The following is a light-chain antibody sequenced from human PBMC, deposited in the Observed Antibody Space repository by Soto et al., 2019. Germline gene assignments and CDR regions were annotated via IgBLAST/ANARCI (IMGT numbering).Light chain of an antibody. CDR3: QQSYSTLWT. CDR1: QSISSY. CDR2: LAS. V-gene: IGKV1-39*01. J-gene: IGKJ1*01. Sequence: DIQMTQSPSSLSASVGDRVTITCRASQSISSYLNWYQQKPGKAPKLLIYLASTLQSGVPSRFSGSGSGTDFTLTISSLQPEDFATYYCQQSYSTLWTFGQGTKVEIK.